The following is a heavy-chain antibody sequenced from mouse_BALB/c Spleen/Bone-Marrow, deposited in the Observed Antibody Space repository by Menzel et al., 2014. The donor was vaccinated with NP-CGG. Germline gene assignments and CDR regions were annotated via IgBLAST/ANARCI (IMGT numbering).Heavy chain of an antibody. CDR3: ARGDGYAMDY. J-gene: IGHJ4*01. Sequence: EVKLQESGAEIVRPGALVKLSCKASGFNTKDYYMQWVKQRPEQGLEWIGWIDPENGNTIYDPKFQGKASITADTSSNTAYLQLSSLTSEDTAVYYCARGDGYAMDYWGQGTSVTVSS. V-gene: IGHV14-1*02. CDR2: IDPENGNT. CDR1: GFNTKDYY.